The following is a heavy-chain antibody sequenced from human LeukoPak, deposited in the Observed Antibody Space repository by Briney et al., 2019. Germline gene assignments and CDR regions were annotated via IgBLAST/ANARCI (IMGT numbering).Heavy chain of an antibody. V-gene: IGHV4-59*08. D-gene: IGHD6-13*01. CDR3: AKHLWQQGEDAFDI. Sequence: PSETLSLTCTVSGGSISSYYWTWIRQPPGKGLEWIGYIYYSGSTNYNPSLKSRVTISVDTSKNHFSLNLRSVTAADTAVYYCAKHLWQQGEDAFDIWGQGTMVTVSS. J-gene: IGHJ3*02. CDR2: IYYSGST. CDR1: GGSISSYY.